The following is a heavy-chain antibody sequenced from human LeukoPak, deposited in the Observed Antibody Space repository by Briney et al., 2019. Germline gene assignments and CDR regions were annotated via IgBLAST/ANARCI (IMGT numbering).Heavy chain of an antibody. D-gene: IGHD3-10*01. V-gene: IGHV4-4*07. J-gene: IGHJ4*02. CDR3: ASQGGTMVRGVPYPFDY. CDR2: IYTSGST. CDR1: GGSISSYY. Sequence: SETLSLTCTVSGGSISSYYWSWIRQPAGKGLEWIGRIYTSGSTNYNPSLKSRVTMSVDTSKNQFSLKLSSVTAADTAVYYCASQGGTMVRGVPYPFDYWGQGTLVTVSS.